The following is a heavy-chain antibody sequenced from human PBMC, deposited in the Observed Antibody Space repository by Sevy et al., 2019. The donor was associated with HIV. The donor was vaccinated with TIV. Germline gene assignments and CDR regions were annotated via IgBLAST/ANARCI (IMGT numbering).Heavy chain of an antibody. CDR3: AREGCTKPHDY. D-gene: IGHD2-8*01. J-gene: IGHJ4*02. CDR1: GFTFSKYS. Sequence: GGSLRLSCAGSGFTFSKYSMSWVRQPPGKGLEWVSTLSFGCGEINYADSVKGRFTISRDNSKSSVYLRMNNLRPEDTAVYYCAREGCTKPHDYWGQGTLVTVSS. V-gene: IGHV3-23*01. CDR2: LSFGCGEI.